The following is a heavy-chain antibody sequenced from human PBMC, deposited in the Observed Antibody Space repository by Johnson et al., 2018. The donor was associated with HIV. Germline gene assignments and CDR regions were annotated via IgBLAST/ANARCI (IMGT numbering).Heavy chain of an antibody. V-gene: IGHV3-9*01. CDR2: ISWNSDDI. J-gene: IGHJ3*02. D-gene: IGHD3-22*01. Sequence: VQLVESGGGLVQPGRSLRLSCRASGFSVDDYAMHWVRQAPGKGLEWVSGISWNSDDIGYADSVKGRFTISRDNAKNSLYLQMNSLRAEDTALYYCAKDVEYYDANDAFDIWGQGTMVTVSS. CDR1: GFSVDDYA. CDR3: AKDVEYYDANDAFDI.